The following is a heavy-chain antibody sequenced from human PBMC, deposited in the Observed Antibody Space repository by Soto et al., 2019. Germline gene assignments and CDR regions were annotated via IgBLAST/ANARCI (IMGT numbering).Heavy chain of an antibody. D-gene: IGHD3-10*01. V-gene: IGHV4-39*01. CDR1: GGSISSSSYY. CDR3: ARQAYGSGSYYALYFDY. Sequence: SETLSLTCTVSGGSISSSSYYWGWIRQPPGKGLEWIGSIYYSGSTYYNPSLKSRVTISVDTSKNQFSLKLSSVTAADTAVYYCARQAYGSGSYYALYFDYWGQGTLVTVSS. CDR2: IYYSGST. J-gene: IGHJ4*02.